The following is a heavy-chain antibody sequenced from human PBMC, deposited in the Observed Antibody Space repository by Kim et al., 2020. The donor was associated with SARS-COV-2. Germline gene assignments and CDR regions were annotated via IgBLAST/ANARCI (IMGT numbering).Heavy chain of an antibody. Sequence: GGSLRLSCAASGFTFSTYALTWVRQAPGKGLERVSGITGSGGSTFYVGPVEGRFTISRDNSNNTLFLQMNSLRDEDTAIYYCARVAVGYWYVDLWGRGTLVTVSS. J-gene: IGHJ2*01. V-gene: IGHV3-23*01. CDR2: ITGSGGST. CDR1: GFTFSTYA. D-gene: IGHD6-19*01. CDR3: ARVAVGYWYVDL.